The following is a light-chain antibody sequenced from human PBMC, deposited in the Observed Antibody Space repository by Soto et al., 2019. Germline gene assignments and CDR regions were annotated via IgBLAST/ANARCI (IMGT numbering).Light chain of an antibody. CDR2: DAS. CDR1: QSVSIS. Sequence: EIVLTQSPATLSLSPGERATLSCRASQSVSISLAWYQQKPGQAPRLLMYDASNRATDIPARFSGSGSGTDFTLTISTLEPEDVAVYYCQQSSNWPLSFGPGTKVDIK. CDR3: QQSSNWPLS. V-gene: IGKV3-11*01. J-gene: IGKJ3*01.